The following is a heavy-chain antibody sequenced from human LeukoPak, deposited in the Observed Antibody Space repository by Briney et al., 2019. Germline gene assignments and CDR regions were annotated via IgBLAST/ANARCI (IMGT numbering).Heavy chain of an antibody. D-gene: IGHD5/OR15-5a*01. CDR2: LSASGGST. V-gene: IGHV3-23*01. Sequence: GGSLRLSCAASGFTFSTYAMSWVRQAPGKGLEWVSLLSASGGSTYYADSVKGRFTISRDNSKNTLYLQMNSLRVEDTAIYHCVKPPVMSKRYFAYGAQGTLVSVSS. J-gene: IGHJ4*02. CDR1: GFTFSTYA. CDR3: VKPPVMSKRYFAY.